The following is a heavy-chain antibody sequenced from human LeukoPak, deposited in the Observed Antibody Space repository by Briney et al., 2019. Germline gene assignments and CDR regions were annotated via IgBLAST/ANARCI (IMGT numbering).Heavy chain of an antibody. V-gene: IGHV4-39*07. CDR1: GASIDSGRYY. D-gene: IGHD3-22*01. CDR2: IHYSGTT. J-gene: IGHJ6*02. Sequence: SETLSLTCTVSGASIDSGRYYWGWIRQPPGKGLEWIGSIHYSGTTYYNPSLKSRVTISIDTSNNQFSLKLSSVTAADTAVYYCARHMANMISYYYYGMDVWGQGTTVTVSS. CDR3: ARHMANMISYYYYGMDV.